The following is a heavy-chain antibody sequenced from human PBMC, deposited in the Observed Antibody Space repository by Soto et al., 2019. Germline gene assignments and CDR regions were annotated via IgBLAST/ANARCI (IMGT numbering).Heavy chain of an antibody. J-gene: IGHJ6*02. CDR1: GYSFTSYW. D-gene: IGHD3-22*01. Sequence: GASVKISCKGSGYSFTSYWIGWVRQMPGKGLEWMGIIYPCDSDTRYSPSFQGPVTISADKSISTAYLQWSSLKASDTDMYYCARHWKGYYDSSGYHYYGMDVWGQGTTVTVSS. CDR2: IYPCDSDT. V-gene: IGHV5-51*01. CDR3: ARHWKGYYDSSGYHYYGMDV.